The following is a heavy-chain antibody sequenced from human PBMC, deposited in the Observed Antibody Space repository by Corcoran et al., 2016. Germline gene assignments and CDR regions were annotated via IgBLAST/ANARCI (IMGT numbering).Heavy chain of an antibody. J-gene: IGHJ3*02. V-gene: IGHV2-70*01. Sequence: QVTLRESGPALVKPTQTLTLTCTFSGFSLSTSGMCVSWIRQPPGKALEWLALIDWDDDKYYSTSLKTRLTISKDTSTNQLVLTMTNMDPVDTATYYGARIYGEKKTMFGVGGAFDIWGQGTMVTVSS. CDR1: GFSLSTSGMC. CDR3: ARIYGEKKTMFGVGGAFDI. CDR2: IDWDDDK. D-gene: IGHD3-3*01.